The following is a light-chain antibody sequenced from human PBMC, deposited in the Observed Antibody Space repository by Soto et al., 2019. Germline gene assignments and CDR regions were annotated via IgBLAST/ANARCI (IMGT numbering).Light chain of an antibody. Sequence: DIQMTKFHSPLLASEGYRFPITSRASQSISSWLAWYQQKPGKAPKLLIYDASSLESGVPSRFSGSGSGTEFTLTISSLQPDDFATYYCQQYNSYSRTFGQGTRWIS. V-gene: IGKV1-5*01. CDR2: DAS. CDR1: QSISSW. J-gene: IGKJ1*01. CDR3: QQYNSYSRT.